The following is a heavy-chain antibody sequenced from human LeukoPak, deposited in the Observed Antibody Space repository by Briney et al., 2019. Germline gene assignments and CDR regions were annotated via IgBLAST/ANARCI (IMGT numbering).Heavy chain of an antibody. Sequence: ASVKVSCKASGYTFTIYYMHWVRQAPGQGLEWMGIINPRSGSTSYAQNFQGRVIMTRDMSTSTVYMELSSLRAEDTAVYYCAGYSAYDYYQFDYWGQGTLVTVSS. CDR3: AGYSAYDYYQFDY. D-gene: IGHD5-12*01. V-gene: IGHV1-46*01. J-gene: IGHJ4*02. CDR2: INPRSGST. CDR1: GYTFTIYY.